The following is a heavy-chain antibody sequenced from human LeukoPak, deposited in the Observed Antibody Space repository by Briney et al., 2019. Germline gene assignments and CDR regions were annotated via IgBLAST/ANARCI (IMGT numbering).Heavy chain of an antibody. CDR2: ISWDGGST. D-gene: IGHD6-6*01. V-gene: IGHV3-43D*03. CDR1: GFTFDDYA. Sequence: GGSLRLSCAASGFTFDDYAMHWVRQAPGKGLEWVSLISWDGGSTYYADSVKGRFTISRDNSKNSLYLQMNSLRAEDTALYYCAKDYSSSNYYYYMDVWGKGTTVTVSS. CDR3: AKDYSSSNYYYYMDV. J-gene: IGHJ6*03.